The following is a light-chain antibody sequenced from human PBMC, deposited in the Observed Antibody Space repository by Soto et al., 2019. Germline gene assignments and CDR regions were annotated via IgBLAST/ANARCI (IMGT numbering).Light chain of an antibody. CDR2: SAS. Sequence: DIKMTQSPSSVSASVGDRVTITCRASEAISSWLAWYQQKPGRAPKLLIYSASSLQNGAPSRFTGSESGTDFTLTITSLQPDDTAIYYCQQARSFPLTFGGGTKVEIK. CDR3: QQARSFPLT. J-gene: IGKJ4*01. V-gene: IGKV1-12*01. CDR1: EAISSW.